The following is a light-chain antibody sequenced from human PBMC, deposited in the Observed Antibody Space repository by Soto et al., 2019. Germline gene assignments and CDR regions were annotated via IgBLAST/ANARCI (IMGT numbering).Light chain of an antibody. V-gene: IGKV1-39*01. CDR2: ATS. CDR3: QHPKWA. Sequence: DIQMTQSPSSLSASVGDRVTITCRASQSIRSDLNWYQHKPGKAPKLLIYATSTLESGVPSRFSGSGSGTDFTLTISSLQPEDFGTYYCQHPKWAFGQGTTVEI. CDR1: QSIRSD. J-gene: IGKJ1*01.